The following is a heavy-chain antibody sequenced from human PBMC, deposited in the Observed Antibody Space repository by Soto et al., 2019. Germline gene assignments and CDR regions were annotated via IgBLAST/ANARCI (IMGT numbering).Heavy chain of an antibody. V-gene: IGHV4-61*01. CDR3: ARDPGDYGAFDI. CDR2: IYYSGST. J-gene: IGHJ3*02. CDR1: GGSVSSGSYY. D-gene: IGHD4-17*01. Sequence: SETLSLTCTVSGGSVSSGSYYWSWIRQPPGKGLEWTGYIYYSGSTNYNPSLKSRVTISVDTSKNQFSLKLSSVTAADTAVYYCARDPGDYGAFDIWGQGTMVTVSS.